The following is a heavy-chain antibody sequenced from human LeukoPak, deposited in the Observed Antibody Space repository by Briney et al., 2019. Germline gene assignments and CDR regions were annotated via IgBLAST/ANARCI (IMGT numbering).Heavy chain of an antibody. Sequence: ASGPTLVKPTQTLTLTCTCSGFSLTTSGVGVGWIRQPPGKALEWLALIYWNDDKRYSPSLKSRLTITQDTSKNEVVLTMTNMDPVDTATYYCIHARRFPIGRYFVDYWGRGTLVTVSS. D-gene: IGHD3-9*01. CDR3: IHARRFPIGRYFVDY. J-gene: IGHJ4*02. V-gene: IGHV2-5*01. CDR2: IYWNDDK. CDR1: GFSLTTSGVG.